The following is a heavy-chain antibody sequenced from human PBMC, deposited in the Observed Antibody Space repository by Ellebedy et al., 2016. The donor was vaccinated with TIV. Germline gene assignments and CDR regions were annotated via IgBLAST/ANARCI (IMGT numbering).Heavy chain of an antibody. CDR1: AFTFSSYW. CDR2: INSDGSST. CDR3: AREPHVSWFDP. J-gene: IGHJ5*02. V-gene: IGHV3-74*01. Sequence: GGSLRLSCAASAFTFSSYWMHWVRQAPGKGLVWVSRINSDGSSTSYADSVKGRFTISRDNAKNTLYLQMNSLRAEDTAVYYCAREPHVSWFDPWGQGTLVTVSS.